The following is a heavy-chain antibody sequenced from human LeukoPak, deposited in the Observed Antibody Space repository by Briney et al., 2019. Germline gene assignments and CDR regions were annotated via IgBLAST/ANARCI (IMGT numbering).Heavy chain of an antibody. D-gene: IGHD3-3*01. CDR3: ARDTDFWSGYFFDY. V-gene: IGHV4-4*07. J-gene: IGHJ4*02. CDR1: GGSISSYY. CDR2: IYTSGST. Sequence: SETLSLTCTVSGGSISSYYWTWIRQPAGKKLEWIGRIYTSGSTNYNPSLKSRVTMSVDTSKNQFSLKLSSVTAADTAVYYCARDTDFWSGYFFDYWGQGTLVTVSS.